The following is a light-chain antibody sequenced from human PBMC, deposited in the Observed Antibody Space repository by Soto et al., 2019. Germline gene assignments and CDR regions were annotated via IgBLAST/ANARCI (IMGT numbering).Light chain of an antibody. CDR2: NND. CDR3: AAWDDSLNGVV. Sequence: QSVLTQPPSASGTPGQRVTISCSGSSSNIGSNTVNWYQQLPGMAPKLLIYNNDQRPSGVPDRFSGSKSGTSASLAISGLQSEDEADYYCAAWDDSLNGVVFGGGTQLTVL. V-gene: IGLV1-44*01. CDR1: SSNIGSNT. J-gene: IGLJ7*01.